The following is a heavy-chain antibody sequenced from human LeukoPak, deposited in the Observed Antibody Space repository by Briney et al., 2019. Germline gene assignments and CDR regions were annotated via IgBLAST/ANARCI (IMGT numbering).Heavy chain of an antibody. CDR3: ARLHTSGVEDYFDY. V-gene: IGHV3-20*04. Sequence: PGGSLRLSCAASGFTFDDYGMTWVRQAPGKGLEWVSSINWNGGSTDYADSVKGRFTISRDNAKNSLYLQVNSLRTEDAALYYCARLHTSGVEDYFDYWGQGTLVTVSS. D-gene: IGHD3-22*01. J-gene: IGHJ4*02. CDR2: INWNGGST. CDR1: GFTFDDYG.